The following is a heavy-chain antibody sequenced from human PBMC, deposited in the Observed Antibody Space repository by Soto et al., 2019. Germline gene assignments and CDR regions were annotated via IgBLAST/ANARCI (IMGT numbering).Heavy chain of an antibody. J-gene: IGHJ5*02. Sequence: SETLSLTCTVSGGSISSYYWSWIRQPPGKGLEWIGYIYYSGSTNYNPSLKSRVTISMDTSKNQFSLKLNSLTAADTAVYYCARDSNVYNWFDLWGQGTLVTVSS. CDR1: GGSISSYY. CDR3: ARDSNVYNWFDL. D-gene: IGHD2-8*01. V-gene: IGHV4-4*08. CDR2: IYYSGST.